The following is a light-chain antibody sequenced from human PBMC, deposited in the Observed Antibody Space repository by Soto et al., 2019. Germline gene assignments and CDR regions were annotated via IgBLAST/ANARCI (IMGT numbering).Light chain of an antibody. Sequence: EVVLTQSPSTLSLSPGERATLSCRASQSVSRNLAWYQQKPGQAPRLLIYRASTRATGIPARFSGSGSGTAFSIRISSRQPEDFVVYYCQQRTDWHRTFGQGTKVEVK. CDR1: QSVSRN. CDR2: RAS. V-gene: IGKV3-11*01. CDR3: QQRTDWHRT. J-gene: IGKJ1*01.